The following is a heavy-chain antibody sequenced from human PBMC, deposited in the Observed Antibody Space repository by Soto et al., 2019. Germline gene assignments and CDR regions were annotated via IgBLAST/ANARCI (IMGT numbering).Heavy chain of an antibody. D-gene: IGHD3-9*01. Sequence: QVQLVQSGGEVKKPGASVIVSCKASGYTFTSYGFSWVRQAPGQGLEWMGWISAANDNTEYAQKLQGRVTLTTGPSTSTAYMELRSLSSDDTAVYYCARAGLRYFDWASSDFWGQGTLVNVSS. J-gene: IGHJ4*02. CDR3: ARAGLRYFDWASSDF. V-gene: IGHV1-18*01. CDR1: GYTFTSYG. CDR2: ISAANDNT.